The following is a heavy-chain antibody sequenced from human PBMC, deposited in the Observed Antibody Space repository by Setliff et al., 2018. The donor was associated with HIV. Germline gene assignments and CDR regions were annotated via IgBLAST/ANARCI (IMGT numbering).Heavy chain of an antibody. CDR3: ARHLRRGRQSYYFDY. D-gene: IGHD1-1*01. Sequence: SETLSLTCTVSGGPITRGSYYWGSIRQPPGKGLEWIGSIYYSGSTYYNPSLKSRVTISVDTSKNQFSLKLISWTAADTAMYYYARHLRRGRQSYYFDYWGQGTRVTVSS. CDR2: IYYSGST. CDR1: GGPITRGSYY. V-gene: IGHV4-39*01. J-gene: IGHJ4*02.